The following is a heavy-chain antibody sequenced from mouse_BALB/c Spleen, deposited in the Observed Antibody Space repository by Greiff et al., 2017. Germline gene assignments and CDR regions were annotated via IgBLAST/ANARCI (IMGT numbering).Heavy chain of an antibody. CDR3: ARWWESSYYYAMDY. D-gene: IGHD1-1*02. Sequence: VQLKESGAELVKPGASVKLSCTASGFNIKDTYMHWVKQRPEQGLEWIGRIDPANGNTKYDPKFQGKATITADTSSNTAYLQLSSLTSEDTAVYYCARWWESSYYYAMDYWGQGTSVTVSS. CDR2: IDPANGNT. V-gene: IGHV14-3*02. J-gene: IGHJ4*01. CDR1: GFNIKDTY.